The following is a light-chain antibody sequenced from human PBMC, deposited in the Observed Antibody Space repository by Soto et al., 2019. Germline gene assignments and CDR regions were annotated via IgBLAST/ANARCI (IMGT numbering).Light chain of an antibody. V-gene: IGKV3-11*01. J-gene: IGKJ1*01. CDR3: QQRTDRPPWT. CDR2: AAS. CDR1: QSIVLA. Sequence: EIVLTQSPATLSLSPGERATLSCRASQSIVLAIAWYQHTPGQAPRLLIFAASQRATGIPARFRGSGSGTDFTLSISSLEPEDCAVYYCQQRTDRPPWTVGQGTKVE.